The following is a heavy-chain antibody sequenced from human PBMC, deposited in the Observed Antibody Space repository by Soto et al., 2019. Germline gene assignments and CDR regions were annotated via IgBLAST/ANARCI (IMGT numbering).Heavy chain of an antibody. CDR2: ISYDGSNK. V-gene: IGHV3-30*18. D-gene: IGHD6-19*01. Sequence: QVQLVESGGGVVQPGRSLRLSCAASGFTFSSYGMHWVRQAPGKGLEWVAVISYDGSNKYYADSVKGRFTISRDNSKNTLYLQMNSLRAEDTAVYYCANFGLVLGYWGQGTLVTVSS. J-gene: IGHJ4*02. CDR3: ANFGLVLGY. CDR1: GFTFSSYG.